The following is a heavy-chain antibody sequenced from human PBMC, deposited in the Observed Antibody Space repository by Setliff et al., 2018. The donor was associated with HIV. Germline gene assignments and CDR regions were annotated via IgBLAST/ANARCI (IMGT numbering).Heavy chain of an antibody. Sequence: RGESLKISCKVSGYSSTKYWIGWVRQMPGKGLEWVGFIYPGDSDSRYSPSFRGQVTISADKSISTAYLQWSSLKASDTAMYYCARHGEAGDYMDVWGQGTTVTVSS. D-gene: IGHD6-13*01. CDR2: IYPGDSDS. CDR3: ARHGEAGDYMDV. V-gene: IGHV5-51*01. J-gene: IGHJ6*03. CDR1: GYSSTKYW.